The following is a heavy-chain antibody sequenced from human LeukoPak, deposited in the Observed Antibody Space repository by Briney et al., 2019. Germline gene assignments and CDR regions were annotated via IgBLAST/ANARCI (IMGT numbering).Heavy chain of an antibody. Sequence: GASVKVSCKASGYTFTSYYIHWVRQAPGQGLEWMGIINPNGGSTSYAQKFQGRVTMTRDTSTSTVYMELSSLRSEDTAVYYCALGLEWPPYFDYWGQGTLVTVSS. CDR3: ALGLEWPPYFDY. V-gene: IGHV1-46*01. D-gene: IGHD3-3*01. J-gene: IGHJ4*02. CDR2: INPNGGST. CDR1: GYTFTSYY.